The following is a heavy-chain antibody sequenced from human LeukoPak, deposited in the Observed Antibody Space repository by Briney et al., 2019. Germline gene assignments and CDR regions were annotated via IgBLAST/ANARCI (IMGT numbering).Heavy chain of an antibody. CDR2: ISSSSSYI. Sequence: GGSLRLSCAASGFTFSSYSMNWVRQAPGKGLEWVSSISSSSSYIYYADSVKGRFTISRDNSKNTLYLQMNSLRAEDTAVYYCAREGEGCSDYWGQGTLVTVSS. CDR3: AREGEGCSDY. CDR1: GFTFSSYS. J-gene: IGHJ4*02. D-gene: IGHD3-16*01. V-gene: IGHV3-21*01.